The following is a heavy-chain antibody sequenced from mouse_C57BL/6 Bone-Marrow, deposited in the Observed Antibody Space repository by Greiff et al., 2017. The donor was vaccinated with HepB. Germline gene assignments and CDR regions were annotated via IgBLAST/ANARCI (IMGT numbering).Heavy chain of an antibody. Sequence: EVMLVESGGGLVKPGGSLKLSCAASGFTFSSYAMSWVRQTPEKRLEWVATISNGGSYTYYPDNVKGRFTISRDNAKNNLYLQMNHLKSEHTAMDYCASASYCREAWFAYWGQGTLVTVSA. V-gene: IGHV5-4*03. CDR2: ISNGGSYT. CDR1: GFTFSSYA. CDR3: ASASYCREAWFAY. J-gene: IGHJ3*01. D-gene: IGHD2-14*01.